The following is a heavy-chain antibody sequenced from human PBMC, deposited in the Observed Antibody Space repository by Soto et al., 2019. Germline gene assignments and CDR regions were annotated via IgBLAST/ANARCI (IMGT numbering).Heavy chain of an antibody. D-gene: IGHD3-22*01. V-gene: IGHV3-23*01. CDR1: GFTFSSYA. Sequence: PGGSLRLSCAASGFTFSSYAMSWVRQAPGKGLEWVSAISGSGGSTYYADSVKGRFTISRENYKNTLYLQMNSLRAEDTAVYYCFTMIVVVITTGGSDAFAIWGRGTMVTRSS. CDR2: ISGSGGST. CDR3: FTMIVVVITTGGSDAFAI. J-gene: IGHJ3*02.